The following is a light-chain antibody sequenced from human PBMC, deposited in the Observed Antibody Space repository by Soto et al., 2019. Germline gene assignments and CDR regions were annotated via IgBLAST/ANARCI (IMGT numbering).Light chain of an antibody. V-gene: IGKV3-11*01. J-gene: IGKJ5*01. CDR2: DAS. CDR3: QQRSNWPPIT. CDR1: QNIIRY. Sequence: EIVLTQSPATLSLSPGERATLSCRASQNIIRYLAWYQQKPGQAPRLLIYDASNRATGIPARFSGSGSGTDFTLTICSLEPEDFAVYYCQQRSNWPPITFGQGTRLEIK.